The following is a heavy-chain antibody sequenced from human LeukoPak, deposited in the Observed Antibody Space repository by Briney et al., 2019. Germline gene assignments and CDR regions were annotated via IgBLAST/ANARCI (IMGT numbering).Heavy chain of an antibody. CDR2: IYPGDSDT. Sequence: GESLKISCKGSGHSFTSYWIGWVRQMPGKGLEWMGIIYPGDSDTRYSPSFQGQVTISADKSISTAYLQWSSLKASDTAMYYCARTMIPTSPGLNWFDPWGQGTLVTVSS. V-gene: IGHV5-51*01. CDR1: GHSFTSYW. D-gene: IGHD3-22*01. J-gene: IGHJ5*02. CDR3: ARTMIPTSPGLNWFDP.